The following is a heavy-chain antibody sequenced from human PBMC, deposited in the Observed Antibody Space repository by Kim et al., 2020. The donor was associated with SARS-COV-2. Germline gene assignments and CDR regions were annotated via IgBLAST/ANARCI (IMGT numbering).Heavy chain of an antibody. V-gene: IGHV4-61*01. CDR2: IYYSGST. J-gene: IGHJ5*02. CDR3: ARGITFGGVIVIRRAWFDP. D-gene: IGHD3-16*02. Sequence: SETLSLTCTVSGGSVSSGSYYWSWIRQPPGKGLEWIGYIYYSGSTNYNPSLKSRVTISVDTSKNQFSLKLSSVTAADTAVYYCARGITFGGVIVIRRAWFDPWGQGTLVRLL. CDR1: GGSVSSGSYY.